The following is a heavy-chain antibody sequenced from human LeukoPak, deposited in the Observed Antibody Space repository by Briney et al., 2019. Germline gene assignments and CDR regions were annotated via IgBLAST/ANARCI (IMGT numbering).Heavy chain of an antibody. CDR2: IWYDGSNK. CDR3: AKAYSYGYDY. J-gene: IGHJ4*02. D-gene: IGHD5-18*01. V-gene: IGHV3-30*02. Sequence: GGSLRLSCVASGFTFSSYGMHWVRQAPGKGLEWVAFIWYDGSNKYYADSVKGRFTISRDNSKNTLSLQMSSLRPDDTAAYYCAKAYSYGYDYWGQGTLVTVSS. CDR1: GFTFSSYG.